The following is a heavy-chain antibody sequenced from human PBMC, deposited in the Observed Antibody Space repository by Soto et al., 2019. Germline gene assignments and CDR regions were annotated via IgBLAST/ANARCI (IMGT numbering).Heavy chain of an antibody. CDR3: AKDRGYCSSTSCYYFDY. J-gene: IGHJ4*02. V-gene: IGHV3-9*01. CDR2: ISWNSGSI. D-gene: IGHD2-2*01. Sequence: GGSLRLSCAASGFTFDDYAMHWVRQAPGKGLEWVSGISWNSGSIGYADSVKGRFTISRDNAKNSLYLQMNSLRAEDTALYYCAKDRGYCSSTSCYYFDYWGQGTLVTVSS. CDR1: GFTFDDYA.